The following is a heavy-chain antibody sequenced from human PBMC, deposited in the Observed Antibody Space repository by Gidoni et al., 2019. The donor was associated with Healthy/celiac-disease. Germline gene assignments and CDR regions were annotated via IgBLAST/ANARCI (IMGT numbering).Heavy chain of an antibody. D-gene: IGHD3-3*01. CDR3: ANGFVRFLEWPGWY. J-gene: IGHJ4*02. CDR1: GSTFSSYA. CDR2: ISGSGGST. V-gene: IGHV3-23*04. Sequence: EVQLVESGGGLVEPGGSLRLSCAASGSTFSSYAMSCVRQAPGTGLEWVSAISGSGGSTYYADSVKGRFTISRDNSKNTLYLQMNSLRAEDTAVYYCANGFVRFLEWPGWYWGQGTLVTVSS.